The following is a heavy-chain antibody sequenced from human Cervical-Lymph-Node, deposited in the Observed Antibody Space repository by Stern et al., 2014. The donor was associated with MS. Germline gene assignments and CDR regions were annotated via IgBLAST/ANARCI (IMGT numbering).Heavy chain of an antibody. Sequence: QVQLQQWGAGLLQPSETLSLTCAVYGGSFSGYYWSWIRQPPGKGLEWVGEINHSGSTNYNPSLKSRVTITVDTSKTQFPLKLSSGTAADTAVYYCARGQGRSNWFDPWGQGTLVTVSS. V-gene: IGHV4-34*01. CDR3: ARGQGRSNWFDP. CDR2: INHSGST. J-gene: IGHJ5*02. CDR1: GGSFSGYY.